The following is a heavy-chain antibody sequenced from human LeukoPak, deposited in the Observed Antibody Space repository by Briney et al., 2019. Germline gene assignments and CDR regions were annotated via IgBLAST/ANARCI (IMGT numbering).Heavy chain of an antibody. D-gene: IGHD1-26*01. CDR1: GFTFSSYA. V-gene: IGHV3-30*04. CDR2: ISYDGSNK. Sequence: PGGSLRLSCAASGFTFSSYAMHWVRQALGKGLEWVAVISYDGSNKYYADSVKGRFTISRDNSKNTLYLQMNSLRAEDTAVYYCARDLKWELLEGGFDYWGQGTLVTVSS. J-gene: IGHJ4*02. CDR3: ARDLKWELLEGGFDY.